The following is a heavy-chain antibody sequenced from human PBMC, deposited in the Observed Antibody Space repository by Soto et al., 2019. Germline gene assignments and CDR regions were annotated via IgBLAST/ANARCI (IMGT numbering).Heavy chain of an antibody. D-gene: IGHD3-10*01. V-gene: IGHV4-38-2*01. CDR3: ARGEYYGSGNYFDY. CDR2: FYHSGST. J-gene: IGHJ4*02. CDR1: GHSISSGYY. Sequence: ASETLSLTCAVSGHSISSGYYWGWIRQPPGKGLEWIGSFYHSGSTYYNPSLKSRVTISVDTSKNQFSLKLSSVTAADTTVYYCARGEYYGSGNYFDYWGQGTLVPVSS.